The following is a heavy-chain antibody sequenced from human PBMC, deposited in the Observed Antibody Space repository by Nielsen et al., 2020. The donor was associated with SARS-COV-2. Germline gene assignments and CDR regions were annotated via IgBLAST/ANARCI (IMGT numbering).Heavy chain of an antibody. CDR2: INSNTGDP. J-gene: IGHJ6*02. CDR3: ARNVGGTYYYYGMDV. CDR1: GYTFSNYA. Sequence: ASVKVSCKASGYTFSNYAMNWVRQAPGQGLVWMGRINSNTGDPTHAQGFTGRFVFSLDTSVSTAYLQISSLKADDTAVYYCARNVGGTYYYYGMDVWGQGTTVTVSS. V-gene: IGHV7-4-1*02. D-gene: IGHD6-19*01.